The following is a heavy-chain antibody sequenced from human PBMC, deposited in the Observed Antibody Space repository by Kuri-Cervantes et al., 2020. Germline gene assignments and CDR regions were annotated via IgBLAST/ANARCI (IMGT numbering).Heavy chain of an antibody. J-gene: IGHJ3*02. D-gene: IGHD3-9*01. V-gene: IGHV3-7*01. CDR2: IKEDGSEK. CDR1: GFAFSRYW. CDR3: ARDDILTGYYLLGAFDI. Sequence: GGSLRLSCAASGFAFSRYWMSWVRQAPGKGLEWVANIKEDGSEKNYVDSVKGRFIISRDNAKNSLYLQMNSLRAEDTAVYYCARDDILTGYYLLGAFDIWGQGTMVTVSS.